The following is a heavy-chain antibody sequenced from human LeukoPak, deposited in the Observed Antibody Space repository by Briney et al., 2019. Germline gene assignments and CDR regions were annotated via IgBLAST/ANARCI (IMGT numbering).Heavy chain of an antibody. CDR3: ARAVSFPRSYGDPSDY. V-gene: IGHV4-59*12. J-gene: IGHJ4*02. Sequence: NPSETLSLTCSVSDGSINSYYWNWIRRPPGKGLEWIGYIYYNGNTNYNPSLKSRVTISVNTSKNQFSLKLSSVTAADTAVYYCARAVSFPRSYGDPSDYWGQGTLVTVSS. CDR2: IYYNGNT. CDR1: DGSINSYY. D-gene: IGHD4-17*01.